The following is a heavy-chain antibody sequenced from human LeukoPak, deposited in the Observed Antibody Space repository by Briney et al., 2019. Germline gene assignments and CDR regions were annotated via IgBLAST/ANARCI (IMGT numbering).Heavy chain of an antibody. CDR3: ARGGEYSSGYTLDY. Sequence: PSETLSLTCTVSGGSISSYYWSWIRQPAGKGLEWIGRIYTSGSTNYNPSLKSRVTMSVDRSKNQFSLKLSSVTAADTAVYYCARGGEYSSGYTLDYWGQGTLVTVSS. J-gene: IGHJ4*02. CDR1: GGSISSYY. CDR2: IYTSGST. D-gene: IGHD3-22*01. V-gene: IGHV4-4*07.